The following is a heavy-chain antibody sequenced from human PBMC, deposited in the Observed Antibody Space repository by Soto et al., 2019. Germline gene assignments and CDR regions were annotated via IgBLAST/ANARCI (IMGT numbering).Heavy chain of an antibody. CDR2: MNPNSGNT. Sequence: XSVEVSCKASGYTFTRYDIHWVRQATGQGLEWMGWMNPNSGNTGYAQKFQGRVTMTRNTSISTAYMELSSLRSEDTAVYYCARGRGIVLMVYAIRRHNWFDPWGQGTLVTVSS. V-gene: IGHV1-8*01. CDR3: ARGRGIVLMVYAIRRHNWFDP. CDR1: GYTFTRYD. J-gene: IGHJ5*02. D-gene: IGHD2-8*01.